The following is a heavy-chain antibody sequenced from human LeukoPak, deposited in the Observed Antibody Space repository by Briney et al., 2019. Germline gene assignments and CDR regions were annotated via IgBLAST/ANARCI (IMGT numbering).Heavy chain of an antibody. Sequence: GGSLRLSCAASRFTFSSYSMNWVRQAPGKGLEWVSSISSSGTTVYYADSVKGRFTISRDNAKNSLYLQMNSLRAEDTAVYYCARDGIYGDFDYWGQGTLVTVSS. CDR1: RFTFSSYS. D-gene: IGHD3-3*01. V-gene: IGHV3-48*01. CDR2: ISSSGTTV. CDR3: ARDGIYGDFDY. J-gene: IGHJ4*02.